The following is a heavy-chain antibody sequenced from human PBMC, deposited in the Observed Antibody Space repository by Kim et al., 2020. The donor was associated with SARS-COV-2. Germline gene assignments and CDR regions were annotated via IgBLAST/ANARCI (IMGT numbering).Heavy chain of an antibody. CDR2: IKSKTDGGTT. V-gene: IGHV3-15*01. CDR3: TTDREVGSGYHVLYYYCGMVV. Sequence: GGSLRLSCAASGFTFSNAWMSWVRQAPGKGLEWVGSIKSKTDGGTTDYAATGKGRFTISRDDSKNTLYMQMNSLKTEDTAVYYCTTDREVGSGYHVLYYYCGMVVSGHETTLTLSS. D-gene: IGHD3-3*01. CDR1: GFTFSNAW. J-gene: IGHJ6*01.